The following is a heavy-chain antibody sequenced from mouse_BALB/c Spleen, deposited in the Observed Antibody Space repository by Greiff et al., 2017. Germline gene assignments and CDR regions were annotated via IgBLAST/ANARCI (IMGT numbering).Heavy chain of an antibody. D-gene: IGHD1-1*01. CDR2: IDPSDSET. CDR3: AGGGSSYENYFDY. CDR1: GYTFTSYW. J-gene: IGHJ2*01. Sequence: QVQLQQPGAELVKPGAPVKLSCKASGYTFTSYWMNWVKQRPGRGLEWIGRIDPSDSETHYNQKFKDKATLTVDKSSSTAYIQLSSLTSEDSAVYYCAGGGSSYENYFDYWGQGTTLTVSS. V-gene: IGHV1-69*02.